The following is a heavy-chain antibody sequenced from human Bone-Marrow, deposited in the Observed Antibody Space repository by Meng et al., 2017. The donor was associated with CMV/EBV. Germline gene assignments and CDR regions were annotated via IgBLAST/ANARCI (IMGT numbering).Heavy chain of an antibody. D-gene: IGHD2-21*01. Sequence: GESLKISCAASGFTFSTYGMHWVRQTPGKGLEWLTVIWYDGSNTYYADSVKGRFIISRDNSRNTLYLQMNSLRFEDTAVYYCAKDHCVGDCYNSGWLDPWGQGTLVTVSS. J-gene: IGHJ5*02. CDR2: IWYDGSNT. CDR1: GFTFSTYG. V-gene: IGHV3-33*06. CDR3: AKDHCVGDCYNSGWLDP.